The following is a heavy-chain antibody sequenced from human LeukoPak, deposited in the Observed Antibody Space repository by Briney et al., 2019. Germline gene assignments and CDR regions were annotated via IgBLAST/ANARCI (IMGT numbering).Heavy chain of an antibody. J-gene: IGHJ3*02. CDR1: GFTFSSYE. CDR2: IGSSDSTT. V-gene: IGHV3-48*03. CDR3: AKDRLSGSYYDGAFDI. D-gene: IGHD1-26*01. Sequence: GGSLRLSCVGSGFTFSSYEMNWVRQAPGKGLEWLSYIGSSDSTTYYADSVKGRFTISRDNSKNTLYLQMNSLRAEDTAVYYCAKDRLSGSYYDGAFDIWGQGTMVTVSS.